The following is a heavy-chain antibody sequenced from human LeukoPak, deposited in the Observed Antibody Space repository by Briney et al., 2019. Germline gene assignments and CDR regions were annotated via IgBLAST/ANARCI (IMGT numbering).Heavy chain of an antibody. Sequence: GGSLRLSCAASGFTFSSYWMSWVRQAPGKGLEWVANMREDGTENYYVDSMKGRFTISRDNAKNSLYLQMNSLRAEDTAVYYCARDGEDTVTTAHKPKYYSYGMDVWGQGTTVTVSS. CDR1: GFTFSSYW. V-gene: IGHV3-7*01. D-gene: IGHD4-17*01. CDR2: MREDGTEN. J-gene: IGHJ6*02. CDR3: ARDGEDTVTTAHKPKYYSYGMDV.